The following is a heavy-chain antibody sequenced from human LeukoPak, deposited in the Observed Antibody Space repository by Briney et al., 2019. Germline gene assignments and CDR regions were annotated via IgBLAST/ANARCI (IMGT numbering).Heavy chain of an antibody. CDR2: INPSGGST. Sequence: ASVKVSCKASGYTFTSYYMHWVRQAPGQGLEWMGIINPSGGSTSYAQKFQGRVTMTRDTSTSTVYMELSSLRSEDTAVYYCARDQGYVGRPKRNAFDIWGQGTMVTVSS. V-gene: IGHV1-46*01. CDR1: GYTFTSYY. J-gene: IGHJ3*02. CDR3: ARDQGYVGRPKRNAFDI. D-gene: IGHD3-10*02.